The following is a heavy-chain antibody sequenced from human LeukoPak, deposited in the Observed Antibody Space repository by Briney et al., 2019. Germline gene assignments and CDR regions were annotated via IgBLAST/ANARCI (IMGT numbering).Heavy chain of an antibody. CDR2: IYPGDFDT. Sequence: GESLKISCKGSGYIFTNYWIGWVRLMPGKGLEWMGIIYPGDFDTRYSPSFQGQGTISADKSISTAYLQWSSLKASDTAIYYCARRVTFGGTFVAAFDIWGQGTMVTVSS. D-gene: IGHD3-16*01. V-gene: IGHV5-51*01. CDR3: ARRVTFGGTFVAAFDI. CDR1: GYIFTNYW. J-gene: IGHJ3*02.